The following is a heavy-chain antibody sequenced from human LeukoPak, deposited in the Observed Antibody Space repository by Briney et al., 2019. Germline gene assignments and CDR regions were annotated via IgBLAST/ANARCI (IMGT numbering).Heavy chain of an antibody. J-gene: IGHJ4*02. CDR1: GVIFKSYN. CDR2: FSGNSVWI. D-gene: IGHD3-16*01. V-gene: IGHV3-21*06. Sequence: GGSLGLSCAASGVIFKSYNMNWVRQAPGKGLEWVSAFSGNSVWIYHAESLRGRFTISRDNAKNSLFLEMTSLRAEDTAVYYCARDWGQTAHLPSLDCWGRGTPVTVSS. CDR3: ARDWGQTAHLPSLDC.